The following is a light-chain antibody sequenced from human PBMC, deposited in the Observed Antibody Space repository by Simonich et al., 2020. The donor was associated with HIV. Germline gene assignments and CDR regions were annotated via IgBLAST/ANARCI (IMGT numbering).Light chain of an antibody. CDR3: CSYAGSYTWV. CDR1: NSDVGGYNY. Sequence: QSALTQPASVSGSPGQSITISCTGTNSDVGGYNYVSWYQQHPGKAPKLMLYDVSKRPSGVPYRFSGSKSGNTASLPISGLQAEDEADYYCCSYAGSYTWVFGGGTKLTVL. CDR2: DVS. V-gene: IGLV2-11*01. J-gene: IGLJ3*02.